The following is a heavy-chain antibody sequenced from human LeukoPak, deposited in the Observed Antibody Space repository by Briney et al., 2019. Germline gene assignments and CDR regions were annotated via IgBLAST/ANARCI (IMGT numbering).Heavy chain of an antibody. D-gene: IGHD3-10*01. CDR1: GGSFSGYY. CDR2: INHSGST. V-gene: IGHV4-34*01. Sequence: PSETLSLTCAVYGGSFSGYYWSWIRQPPGKGLEWIGEINHSGSTNYNPSLKSRVTISVDTSKNQFSLKLSSVTAADTAVYYCARDPYYYGSGSYFDIWGQGTMVTVSS. CDR3: ARDPYYYGSGSYFDI. J-gene: IGHJ3*02.